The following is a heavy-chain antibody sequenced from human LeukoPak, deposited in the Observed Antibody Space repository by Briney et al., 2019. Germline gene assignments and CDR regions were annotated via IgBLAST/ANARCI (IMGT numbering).Heavy chain of an antibody. CDR1: GFTFSSYA. J-gene: IGHJ6*02. D-gene: IGHD2-2*01. V-gene: IGHV3-30-3*01. CDR2: ISYDGSNK. Sequence: GGSLRLSCAASGFTFSSYAMHWVRQAPGKGLEWVAVISYDGSNKYYADSVKGRFTISRDNSKNTLYLQMNSLRAEDTAVYYCARESKYCSSTSCYHYYYGMDVWGQGTTVTVSS. CDR3: ARESKYCSSTSCYHYYYGMDV.